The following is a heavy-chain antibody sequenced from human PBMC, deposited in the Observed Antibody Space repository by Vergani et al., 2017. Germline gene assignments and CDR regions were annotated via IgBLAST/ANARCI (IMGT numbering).Heavy chain of an antibody. J-gene: IGHJ6*02. CDR1: SGSISSSTYY. V-gene: IGHV4-39*07. D-gene: IGHD5-18*01. CDR2: IYYSGRT. CDR3: ARTPIMQEWIQLWSYYYGMDV. Sequence: QLQLRESGPGLVKPSETLSLICTVSSGSISSSTYYWGWIRQPPGKGLEYIGSIYYSGRTYFNPSFKSRVTISVDASKNQFSLKLSSVTAADTAVYYCARTPIMQEWIQLWSYYYGMDVWGQGTTVTVSS.